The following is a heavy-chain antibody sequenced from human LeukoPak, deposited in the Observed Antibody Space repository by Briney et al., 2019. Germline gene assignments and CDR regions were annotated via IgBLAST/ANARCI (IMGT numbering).Heavy chain of an antibody. CDR3: ARQRSDNYYDSSGYHNY. CDR1: GGTFSSYT. CDR2: IIPILGIA. Sequence: SVKVSCKASGGTFSSYTISWVRQAPGQGLEWMGRIIPILGIANYAQKFQGRVTITADKSTSTAYMELSSLRSEDTAVYYCARQRSDNYYDSSGYHNYWGQGTLVTVSS. D-gene: IGHD3-22*01. V-gene: IGHV1-69*02. J-gene: IGHJ4*02.